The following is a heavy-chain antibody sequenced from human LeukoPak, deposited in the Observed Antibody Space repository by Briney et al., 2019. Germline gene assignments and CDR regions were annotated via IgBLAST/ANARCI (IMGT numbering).Heavy chain of an antibody. J-gene: IGHJ4*02. Sequence: SETLSLTCTVSGGSISSYYWSWIRQPPGKGLEWIGYIYYSGSTNYNPSLKSRVTISVDTSKNQFSLKLSSVTAADTAAYYCARGNAAMVPFDYWGQGTLVTVSS. CDR1: GGSISSYY. V-gene: IGHV4-59*01. D-gene: IGHD5-18*01. CDR3: ARGNAAMVPFDY. CDR2: IYYSGST.